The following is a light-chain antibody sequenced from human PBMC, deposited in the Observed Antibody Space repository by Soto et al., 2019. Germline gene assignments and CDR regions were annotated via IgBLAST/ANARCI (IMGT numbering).Light chain of an antibody. CDR1: SSNIGGNS. CDR3: GSWDSSLSAYV. V-gene: IGLV1-51*01. CDR2: DDN. J-gene: IGLJ1*01. Sequence: QSVLTQPPSVSAAPGQKVTISCSGSSSNIGGNSVSWYQQLPGTAPKLLIYDDNKRPSGIPDRFSGFKSGTSATLGITGFQTGDEADYYCGSWDSSLSAYVFGTGTKVT.